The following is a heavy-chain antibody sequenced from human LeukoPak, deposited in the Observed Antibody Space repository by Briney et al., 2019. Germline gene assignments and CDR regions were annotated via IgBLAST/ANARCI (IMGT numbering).Heavy chain of an antibody. V-gene: IGHV4-4*09. D-gene: IGHD2-2*01. Sequence: SETLSLTCTVSGGSISSYYWSWIRQPPGKGLELIGYIYTSGSTNYNPSLKSRVTISVDTAKNQFSLKLSSVTAADTAVYYWARSQSSTSLNWFDPWGQGTLGTVTS. CDR2: IYTSGST. CDR3: ARSQSSTSLNWFDP. J-gene: IGHJ5*02. CDR1: GGSISSYY.